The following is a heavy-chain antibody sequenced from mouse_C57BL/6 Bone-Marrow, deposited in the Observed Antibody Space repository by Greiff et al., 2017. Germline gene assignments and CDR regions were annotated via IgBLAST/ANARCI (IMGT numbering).Heavy chain of an antibody. V-gene: IGHV5-6*01. CDR2: ISSGGSYT. CDR1: GFTFSSYG. Sequence: EVKLMESGGDLVKPGGSLKLSCAASGFTFSSYGMSWVRQTPAKRLAWVATISSGGSYTYYPDSVKGRFTISRDNAKNTLYLQMSSLKSVDTAMYYCARLFQFAYWGQGTLVTVSA. CDR3: ARLFQFAY. J-gene: IGHJ3*01.